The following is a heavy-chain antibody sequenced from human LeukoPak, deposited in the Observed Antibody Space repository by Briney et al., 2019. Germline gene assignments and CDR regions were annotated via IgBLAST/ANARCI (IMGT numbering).Heavy chain of an antibody. D-gene: IGHD4-23*01. V-gene: IGHV1-58*02. Sequence: GASVKVSCKASGFTFTSSAMQWVRRARGQRLEWIGWIVVGSGNTNYAQKFQERVTITRDMSTSTAYMELSSLRSEDTAVYYCAAEGGGGTFDIWGQGTMVTVSS. J-gene: IGHJ3*02. CDR1: GFTFTSSA. CDR3: AAEGGGGTFDI. CDR2: IVVGSGNT.